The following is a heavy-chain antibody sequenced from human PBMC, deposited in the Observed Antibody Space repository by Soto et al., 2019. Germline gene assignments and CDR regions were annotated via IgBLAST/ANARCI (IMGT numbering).Heavy chain of an antibody. CDR3: AREAATHTRHAFDI. Sequence: ETLSLTCTVSVGSISSYYWSWIRQPPGKGLEWIGYIYYSGSTNYNPSLKSRVTISVDTSKNQFSLKLSSVTAADTAVYYCAREAATHTRHAFDIWGQGTMVTVSS. J-gene: IGHJ3*02. CDR2: IYYSGST. D-gene: IGHD6-25*01. CDR1: VGSISSYY. V-gene: IGHV4-59*01.